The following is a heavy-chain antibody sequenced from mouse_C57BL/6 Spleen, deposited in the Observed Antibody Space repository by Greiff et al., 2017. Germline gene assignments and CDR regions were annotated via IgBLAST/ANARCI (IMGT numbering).Heavy chain of an antibody. V-gene: IGHV5-4*01. Sequence: EVMLVESGGGLVKPGGSLKLSCAASGFTFSSYAMSWVRQTPEKRLEWVATISDGGSYTYYPDNVKGRFTISRDNAKNNLYLQMRHLKCEDTAMYECERDSMVTKRYIDVWGTGTTGTVSS. J-gene: IGHJ1*03. CDR1: GFTFSSYA. D-gene: IGHD2-13*01. CDR3: ERDSMVTKRYIDV. CDR2: ISDGGSYT.